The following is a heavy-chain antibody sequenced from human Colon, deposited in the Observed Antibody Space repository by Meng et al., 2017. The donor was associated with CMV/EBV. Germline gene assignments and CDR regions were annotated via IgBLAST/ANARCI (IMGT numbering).Heavy chain of an antibody. Sequence: GESLKISCAASDFTFRNYVMTWVRRAPGRGLEAVSSISDSGDRTYYEDSVRGRFTISRDNSKDTLYLQMNSLRAEDTAIYYCARIFGHAAGHYYHALDVWGQGTTVTVSS. CDR2: ISDSGDRT. V-gene: IGHV3-23*01. J-gene: IGHJ6*02. CDR1: DFTFRNYV. D-gene: IGHD3-3*01. CDR3: ARIFGHAAGHYYHALDV.